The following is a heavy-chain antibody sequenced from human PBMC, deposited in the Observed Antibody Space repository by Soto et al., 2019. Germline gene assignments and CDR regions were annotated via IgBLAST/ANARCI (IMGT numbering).Heavy chain of an antibody. J-gene: IGHJ3*02. Sequence: SETLSLTCTVSGGSISSYYWSWIRQPPGKGLEWIGYIYYSGSTNYNPSLKSRVTISVDTSKNQFSLKLSSVTAADTAVYYCARLQGYCSSTSCLREPFDIWGQGTMVTVSS. CDR1: GGSISSYY. D-gene: IGHD2-2*01. V-gene: IGHV4-59*08. CDR3: ARLQGYCSSTSCLREPFDI. CDR2: IYYSGST.